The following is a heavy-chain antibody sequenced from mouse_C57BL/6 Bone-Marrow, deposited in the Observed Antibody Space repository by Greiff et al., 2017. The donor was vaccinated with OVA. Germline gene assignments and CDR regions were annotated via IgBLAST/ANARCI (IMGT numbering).Heavy chain of an antibody. J-gene: IGHJ2*01. D-gene: IGHD2-4*01. CDR1: GFTFSSYA. V-gene: IGHV5-4*01. CDR3: ARDWMITIVFDY. CDR2: ISDGGSYT. Sequence: DVKLVESGGGLVKPGGSLKLSCAASGFTFSSYAMSWVRQTPEKRLEWVATISDGGSYTYYPDNVKGRFTISRDNAKNNLYLQMSHLKSEDTAMYYCARDWMITIVFDYWGQGTTLTVSS.